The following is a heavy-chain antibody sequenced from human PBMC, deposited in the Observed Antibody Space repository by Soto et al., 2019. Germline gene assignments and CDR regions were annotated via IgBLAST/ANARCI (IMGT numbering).Heavy chain of an antibody. V-gene: IGHV1-3*01. CDR2: INAGNGNT. CDR3: ARVAQAMVSFDY. D-gene: IGHD5-18*01. CDR1: GYTFTSYA. J-gene: IGHJ4*02. Sequence: ASVKVSCKASGYTFTSYAMHWVRQAPGQRLEWMGWINAGNGNTKYSQKFQGRVTITRDTSASTAYMELSSLRSEDTAVYYCARVAQAMVSFDYWGQGTLVTVSS.